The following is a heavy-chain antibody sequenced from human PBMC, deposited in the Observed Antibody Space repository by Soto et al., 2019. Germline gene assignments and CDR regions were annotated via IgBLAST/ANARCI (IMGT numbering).Heavy chain of an antibody. CDR1: GGTFSSYA. D-gene: IGHD2-8*01. CDR2: IIPIFGTA. V-gene: IGHV1-69*13. J-gene: IGHJ4*02. Sequence: ASVKVSCKASGGTFSSYAISWVRQAPGQGLEWMGGIIPIFGTANYAQKFQGRVTITADESTSTAYMELSSLRSEDTAVYYCARGSMATTIKVNGFDYSGQGTLVTVS. CDR3: ARGSMATTIKVNGFDY.